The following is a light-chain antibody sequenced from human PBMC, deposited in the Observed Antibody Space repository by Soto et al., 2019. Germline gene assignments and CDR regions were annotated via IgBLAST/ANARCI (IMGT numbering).Light chain of an antibody. CDR2: GAS. CDR3: QHYNTGPER. J-gene: IGKJ1*01. CDR1: QSVSSD. Sequence: EIVMTQSPATLSVSPGERATLSCRASQSVSSDLAWYQQKPGQAPRLLIYGASTRATGIPARFSGSGSGTDFTLPISTLLSEDFAVYYGQHYNTGPERFGKGTKV. V-gene: IGKV3-15*01.